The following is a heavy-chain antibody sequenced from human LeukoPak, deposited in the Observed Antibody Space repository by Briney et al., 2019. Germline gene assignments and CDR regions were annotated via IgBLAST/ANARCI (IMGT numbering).Heavy chain of an antibody. CDR2: IRYDGSNK. CDR3: AKDSEAAAGADY. Sequence: PGGSLRLSCAASGFTLSSYGMHWVRQAPGKGLEWVAFIRYDGSNKYYADSEKGRFTISRDNSKNTLYLQMNSLRAEDTAVYYCAKDSEAAAGADYWGQGTLVTVSS. D-gene: IGHD6-13*01. CDR1: GFTLSSYG. V-gene: IGHV3-30*02. J-gene: IGHJ4*02.